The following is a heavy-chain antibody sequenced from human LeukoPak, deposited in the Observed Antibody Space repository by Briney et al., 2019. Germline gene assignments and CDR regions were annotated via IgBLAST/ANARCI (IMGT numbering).Heavy chain of an antibody. Sequence: GGSLRLSCAASGFTFNTYNMNWVRQAPGKGLEWVSSISSSSSSYIYYADSVKGRFTISRDNAKNSLYLQMNSLRAEDTAVYYCAREHSGYDFPGRDYYYMDVWGKGTTVTVSS. V-gene: IGHV3-21*01. CDR2: ISSSSSSYI. CDR3: AREHSGYDFPGRDYYYMDV. J-gene: IGHJ6*03. CDR1: GFTFNTYN. D-gene: IGHD5-12*01.